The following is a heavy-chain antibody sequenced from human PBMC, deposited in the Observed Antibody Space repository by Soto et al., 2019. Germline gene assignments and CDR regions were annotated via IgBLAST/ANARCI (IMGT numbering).Heavy chain of an antibody. CDR1: GYTFTTSW. CDR3: ARVEYCGGGSCYSRGYFAY. J-gene: IGHJ4*02. Sequence: GESLKISCETSGYTFTTSWIGWVRQMPGKGLEWMGIIYPGDSDTRYSPSFQGQVTISADKSIRTAYLQWSSLKASDSAIYYCARVEYCGGGSCYSRGYFAYWGQGALVTAPQ. CDR2: IYPGDSDT. D-gene: IGHD2-15*01. V-gene: IGHV5-51*01.